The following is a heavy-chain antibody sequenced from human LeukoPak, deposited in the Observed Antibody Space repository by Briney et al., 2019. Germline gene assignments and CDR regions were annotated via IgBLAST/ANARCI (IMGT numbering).Heavy chain of an antibody. D-gene: IGHD3-10*01. J-gene: IGHJ5*02. CDR3: ARGDTMLRVVIAEIDP. V-gene: IGHV4-59*01. CDR1: GGSISSYY. CDR2: IHHSGST. Sequence: SETLSLTCTVSGGSISSYYWNWIRQPPGKGLEWIGYIHHSGSTKYNPSLKSRVTISLDTSKNQFSLRLSSVTAADTAVYYCARGDTMLRVVIAEIDPWGQGTLVTVPS.